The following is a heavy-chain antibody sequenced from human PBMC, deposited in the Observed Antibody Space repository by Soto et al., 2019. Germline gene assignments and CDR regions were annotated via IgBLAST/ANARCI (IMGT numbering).Heavy chain of an antibody. CDR3: AKDVISSSDYYYYGMDV. CDR1: GFTFSSYA. V-gene: IGHV3-23*01. CDR2: ISGSGGST. J-gene: IGHJ6*02. Sequence: GGSLRLSCAASGFTFSSYAMSWVRQAPGKGLEWVSAISGSGGSTYYADSVKGRFTISRDNSKNTLYLQMNSLRAEDTAVYYCAKDVISSSDYYYYGMDVWGQGTTVTVSS. D-gene: IGHD6-6*01.